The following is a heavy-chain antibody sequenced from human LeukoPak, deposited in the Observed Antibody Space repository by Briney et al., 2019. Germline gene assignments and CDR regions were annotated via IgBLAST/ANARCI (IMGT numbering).Heavy chain of an antibody. V-gene: IGHV3-23*01. CDR3: AKDMGGRLGP. D-gene: IGHD1-26*01. CDR1: GFTISSSA. Sequence: GGSLRLSCAATGFTISSSATTWVRQAPGKGLDWVSTITRPGSNIFYADSVKGRFTISRDNSNNTLYLQMNSLRVEDTAIYFCAKDMGGRLGPWGQGTLVTVSS. J-gene: IGHJ5*02. CDR2: ITRPGSNI.